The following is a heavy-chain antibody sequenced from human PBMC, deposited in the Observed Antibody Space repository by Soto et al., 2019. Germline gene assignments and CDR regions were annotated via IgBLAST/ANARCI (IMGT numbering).Heavy chain of an antibody. CDR1: GFTFSSYW. CDR2: IKQDGSEK. CDR3: ARGPGWNNYYGMDV. V-gene: IGHV3-7*03. D-gene: IGHD1-1*01. J-gene: IGHJ6*02. Sequence: SGGSLRLSCAASGFTFSSYWMSWVRQAPGKGLEWVANIKQDGSEKYYVDSAKGRFTISRANAKTSLYLQMNSLRPKATDVYDWARGPGWNNYYGMDVWGQGTTVTVSS.